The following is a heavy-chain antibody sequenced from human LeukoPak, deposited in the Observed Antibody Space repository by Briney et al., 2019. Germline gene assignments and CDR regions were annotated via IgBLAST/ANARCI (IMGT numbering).Heavy chain of an antibody. CDR1: GGYITTYY. CDR3: ATLNIESSSGWFFRS. D-gene: IGHD6-19*01. J-gene: IGHJ5*02. CDR2: AYYSGTN. V-gene: IGHV4-59*01. Sequence: SETLSLTCHVSGGYITTYYWSWIRQPPGKRLEWIGYAYYSGTNEYNPSLRGRLTMSADASRNQFSLTLSSVTAADTAIYYCATLNIESSSGWFFRSWGQGTLVSVSS.